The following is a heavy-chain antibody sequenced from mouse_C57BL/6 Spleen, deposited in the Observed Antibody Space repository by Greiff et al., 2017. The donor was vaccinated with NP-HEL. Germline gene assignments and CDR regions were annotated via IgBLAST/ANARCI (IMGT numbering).Heavy chain of an antibody. Sequence: VQLQQSGPELVKPGASVKISCKASGYSFTGYYMNWVKQSPEKSLEWIGEINPSTGGTTYNQKFKAKATLTVDKSSSTAYMQLKSLTSEDSAVYYCERKGSNYDAMDYWGQGTSVTVSS. J-gene: IGHJ4*01. V-gene: IGHV1-42*01. CDR2: INPSTGGT. D-gene: IGHD2-5*01. CDR3: ERKGSNYDAMDY. CDR1: GYSFTGYY.